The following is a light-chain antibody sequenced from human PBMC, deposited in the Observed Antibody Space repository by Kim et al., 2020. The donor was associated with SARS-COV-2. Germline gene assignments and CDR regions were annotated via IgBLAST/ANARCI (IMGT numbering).Light chain of an antibody. J-gene: IGLJ1*01. CDR3: NSYVVSTTSYV. V-gene: IGLV2-14*03. Sequence: SITTSCTGSTSDIGDYNFVSWYQQRSGEAPKLLIYDVSSRPSGVSHRFSASKSATTASLTISGLQPEDEADYYCNSYVVSTTSYVFGTGTKVTVL. CDR2: DVS. CDR1: TSDIGDYNF.